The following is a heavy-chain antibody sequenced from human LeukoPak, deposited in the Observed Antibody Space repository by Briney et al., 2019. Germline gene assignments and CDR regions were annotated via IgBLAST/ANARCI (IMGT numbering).Heavy chain of an antibody. D-gene: IGHD4/OR15-4a*01. CDR2: ISAYNGNT. Sequence: GSSVKVSCKASGGTFSSYAISWVRQAPGQGLEWMGWISAYNGNTNYAQKLQGRVTMTTDTSTSTAYMELRSLRSDDTAVYYCARAGTTMGDYWGQGTLVTVSS. CDR3: ARAGTTMGDY. J-gene: IGHJ4*02. V-gene: IGHV1-18*01. CDR1: GGTFSSYA.